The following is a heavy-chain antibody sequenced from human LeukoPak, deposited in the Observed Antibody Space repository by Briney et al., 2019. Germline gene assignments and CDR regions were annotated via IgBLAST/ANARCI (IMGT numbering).Heavy chain of an antibody. CDR3: AKDETTYYYDSSGSDY. Sequence: GGSLRLSCEASGFTFSSYGMPWARKAPAKEWGWVAFLRYEGGNKNYADSVKGRFTISRDNSKNTLYLQMNSLRAEDTAVYYCAKDETTYYYDSSGSDYWGQGTLVTVSS. V-gene: IGHV3-30*02. J-gene: IGHJ4*02. CDR1: GFTFSSYG. D-gene: IGHD3-22*01. CDR2: LRYEGGNK.